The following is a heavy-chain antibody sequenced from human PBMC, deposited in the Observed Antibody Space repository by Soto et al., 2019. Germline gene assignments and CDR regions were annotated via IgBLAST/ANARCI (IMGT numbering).Heavy chain of an antibody. V-gene: IGHV3-30-3*01. CDR3: AKSSGWESSPAYYYYGMDV. J-gene: IGHJ6*01. Sequence: PGGSLRLSCAASGFTFSSYAMHWVRQAPGKGLEWVAVISYDGSNKYYADSVKGRFTISRDNSKNTLYLQMNSLRAEDTAVYYCAKSSGWESSPAYYYYGMDVWGQGTTVTVSS. D-gene: IGHD6-19*01. CDR1: GFTFSSYA. CDR2: ISYDGSNK.